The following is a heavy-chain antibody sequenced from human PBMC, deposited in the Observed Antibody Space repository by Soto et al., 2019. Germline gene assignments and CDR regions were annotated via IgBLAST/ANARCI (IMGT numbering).Heavy chain of an antibody. J-gene: IGHJ4*02. V-gene: IGHV1-69*01. CDR1: GGAFGRYS. Sequence: QVQLEQSGPEVKRPGTSVKVSCKASGGAFGRYSVSWVRQAPGQGLAWIGGAIPVFNTSNYSLKFQGRVAISADESTSPVFMELRSLRSEDTALYYCARGDEMTAVTIFEYWGQGTLVTVSS. CDR2: AIPVFNTS. CDR3: ARGDEMTAVTIFEY. D-gene: IGHD4-17*01.